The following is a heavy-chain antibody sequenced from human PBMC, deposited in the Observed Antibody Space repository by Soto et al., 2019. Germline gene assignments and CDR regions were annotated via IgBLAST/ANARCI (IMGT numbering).Heavy chain of an antibody. J-gene: IGHJ3*01. CDR2: IDPSDSYT. Sequence: PGESLKISCKGSGYSFTNYWISWVRQMPWKGLEWMGRIDPSDSYTSYSPSFQGHVTMSADKSISTAYLQWSSLKASDTAMYYCARCCGESPEGDGFDFWGKGTLVTVSS. CDR1: GYSFTNYW. V-gene: IGHV5-10-1*01. D-gene: IGHD3-10*01. CDR3: ARCCGESPEGDGFDF.